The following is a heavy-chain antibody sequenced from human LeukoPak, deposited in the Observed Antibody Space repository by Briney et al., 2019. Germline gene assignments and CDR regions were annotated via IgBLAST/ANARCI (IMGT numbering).Heavy chain of an antibody. V-gene: IGHV3-23*01. Sequence: GGSLRLSCAASGFTFSSYAMSWVRQAPGKGLEWVSAISGSGGSTYYADSVKGRFTTSRDNSKNTLYLQMNSLRAEDTAVYYCAKDYGSSSTNWFDPWGQGTLVTVSS. J-gene: IGHJ5*02. CDR1: GFTFSSYA. D-gene: IGHD6-6*01. CDR3: AKDYGSSSTNWFDP. CDR2: ISGSGGST.